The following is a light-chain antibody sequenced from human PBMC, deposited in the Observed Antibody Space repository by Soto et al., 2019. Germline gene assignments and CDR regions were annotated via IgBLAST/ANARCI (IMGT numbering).Light chain of an antibody. V-gene: IGLV2-23*01. J-gene: IGLJ2*01. CDR3: CSYAGSSTLV. Sequence: ALTQPASVSGSPGQSITISCTGTSSDVGSYKFVSWYQQHPGKAPKLMIYEGSKRPSGVSNRFSGSKSGNTAPLTISGLQAEDEADYYCCSYAGSSTLVFGGGTKVTVL. CDR2: EGS. CDR1: SSDVGSYKF.